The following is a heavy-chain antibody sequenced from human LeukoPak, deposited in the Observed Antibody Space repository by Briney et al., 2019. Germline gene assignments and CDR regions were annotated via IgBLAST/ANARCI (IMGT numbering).Heavy chain of an antibody. CDR2: IYYRGTT. J-gene: IGHJ6*03. V-gene: IGHV4-38-2*02. D-gene: IGHD6-6*01. CDR3: ARDFSSSSSVYYYYYMDV. Sequence: KASETLSLTCTVSGYSISSGYYWGWIRQPPGKGLEWLGTIYYRGTTYYNPSLKSRVTISVDTSKNQFSLRLSSVTAADTAVYYCARDFSSSSSVYYYYYMDVWGKGTTVTVSS. CDR1: GYSISSGYY.